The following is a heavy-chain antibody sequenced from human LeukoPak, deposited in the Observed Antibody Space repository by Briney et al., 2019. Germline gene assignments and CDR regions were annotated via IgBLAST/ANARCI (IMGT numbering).Heavy chain of an antibody. D-gene: IGHD2-2*01. CDR2: ISSSSSYI. J-gene: IGHJ3*02. CDR1: GFTFSSYS. CDR3: AREVPPNAGAFDI. Sequence: GVSLRLSCAASGFTFSSYSMNWVRQAPGKGLEWVSSISSSSSYIYYADSVKGRFTISRDNAKNSLYLQMNSLRAEDTAVYYCAREVPPNAGAFDIWGQGTMVTVSS. V-gene: IGHV3-21*01.